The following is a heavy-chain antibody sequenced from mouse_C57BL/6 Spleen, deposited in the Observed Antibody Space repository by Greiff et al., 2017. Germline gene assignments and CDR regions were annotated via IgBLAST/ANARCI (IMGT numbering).Heavy chain of an antibody. V-gene: IGHV5-17*01. CDR1: GFTFSDYG. J-gene: IGHJ4*01. D-gene: IGHD1-1*01. Sequence: EVMLVESGGGLVKPGGSLKLSCAASGFTFSDYGIHWVRQAPEKGLEWVAYISSGSSNIYYADTVKGRCTITRDNAKNALFLQMTSLRSEDTAMYCCARQLRRLYAMDYWGQGTSVTGSS. CDR3: ARQLRRLYAMDY. CDR2: ISSGSSNI.